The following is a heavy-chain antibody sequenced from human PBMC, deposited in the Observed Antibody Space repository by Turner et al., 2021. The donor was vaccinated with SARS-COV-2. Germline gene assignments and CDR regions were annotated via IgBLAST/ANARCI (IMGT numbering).Heavy chain of an antibody. V-gene: IGHV3-66*01. CDR3: ARFYGGYSGRGVD. CDR2: IYSGGST. D-gene: IGHD1-26*01. CDR1: GFPVSSNY. Sequence: EVQLVESGGGLVQPGGSLRPSCAASGFPVSSNYMSWGRQAPGKGLGWVSLIYSGGSTYYADSVKGRFTISRDNSKNTLYLQMNSLRAEDTAVYYCARFYGGYSGRGVDWGQGTLVTVSS. J-gene: IGHJ4*02.